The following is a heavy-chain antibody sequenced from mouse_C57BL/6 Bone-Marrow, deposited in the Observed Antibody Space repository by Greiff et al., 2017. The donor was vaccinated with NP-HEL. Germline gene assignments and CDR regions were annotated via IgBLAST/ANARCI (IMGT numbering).Heavy chain of an antibody. J-gene: IGHJ2*03. CDR2: ISTCGGST. D-gene: IGHD1-1*02. CDR3: ARHVIWCLRFDY. CDR1: GFTFSDYC. V-gene: IGHV5-12*01. Sequence: EVMLVESGGGLVQPGGSLKLSCAASGFTFSDYCMYWVRQTPAQGLEWVAYISTCGGSTYYPDTVKGRFTISRDNAKNTLYLQMSRLKSEDTAMYYCARHVIWCLRFDYWGQGTRLTVSA.